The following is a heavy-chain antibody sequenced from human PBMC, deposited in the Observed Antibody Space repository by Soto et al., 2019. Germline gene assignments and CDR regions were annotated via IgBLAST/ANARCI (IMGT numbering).Heavy chain of an antibody. D-gene: IGHD3-22*01. CDR3: AKTLLLGTMIVVVITTSFDY. CDR1: GFTFSSYG. CDR2: ISYDGSNK. J-gene: IGHJ4*02. Sequence: PGGSLRLSCAASGFTFSSYGMHWVRQAPGKGLEWVAVISYDGSNKYYADSVKGRFTISRDNSKNTLYLQMNSLRAEDTAVHYCAKTLLLGTMIVVVITTSFDYWGQGTLVTVSS. V-gene: IGHV3-30*18.